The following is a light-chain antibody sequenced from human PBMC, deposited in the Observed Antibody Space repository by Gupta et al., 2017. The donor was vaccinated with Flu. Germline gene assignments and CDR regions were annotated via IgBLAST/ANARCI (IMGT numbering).Light chain of an antibody. V-gene: IGKV1-9*01. CDR3: QQLDAFPLFT. Sequence: DIRLTQSPSFMSASVGDRVTITCRATQGISSSLAWCQQKPGKAPKLLIYAASILQSGVPSRFSGSGSETEFILTISSLQPEDFATYFCQQLDAFPLFTFGPGTKVDVK. J-gene: IGKJ3*01. CDR1: QGISSS. CDR2: AAS.